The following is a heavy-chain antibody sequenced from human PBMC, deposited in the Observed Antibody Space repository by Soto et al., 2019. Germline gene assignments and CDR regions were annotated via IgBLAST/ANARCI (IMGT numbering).Heavy chain of an antibody. CDR1: GFTFSSYG. D-gene: IGHD2-15*01. J-gene: IGHJ4*02. CDR2: IWYDGSNK. Sequence: QVQLVESGGGVVQPGRSLRLSCAASGFTFSSYGMHWVRQAPGKGLEWVAVIWYDGSNKYYADSVKGRFTISRDNSNNTLYLQMTSLRADDTAVYYCSRDYSGGSSAPDYWGQGTLVTVSS. CDR3: SRDYSGGSSAPDY. V-gene: IGHV3-33*01.